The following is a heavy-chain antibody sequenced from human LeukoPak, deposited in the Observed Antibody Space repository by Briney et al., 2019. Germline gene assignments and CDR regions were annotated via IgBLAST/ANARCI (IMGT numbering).Heavy chain of an antibody. D-gene: IGHD5-18*01. J-gene: IGHJ4*02. V-gene: IGHV3-53*01. CDR3: ASPTDTAMVFDY. CDR2: IYSGGST. Sequence: GSLRLSCAASGFTVSSNYMSWVRQAPGKGLEWVSVIYSGGSTYYADSVKGRFTISRDNSKNTLYLQMNSLRAEDTAVYYCASPTDTAMVFDYWGQGTLVTVSS. CDR1: GFTVSSNY.